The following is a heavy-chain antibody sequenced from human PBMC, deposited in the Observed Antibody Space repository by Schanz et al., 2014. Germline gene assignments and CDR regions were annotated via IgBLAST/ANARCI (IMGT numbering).Heavy chain of an antibody. CDR3: ARDGDFDY. CDR2: MSGSGSTA. J-gene: IGHJ4*02. CDR1: GFTLSSYG. Sequence: QVQLVESGGGVVQPGRSLRLSCSASGFTLSSYGMHWVRQAPGKGLEWVSGMSGSGSTADYADSVKGRFTISRDNSKNTLFLQMSSMRAEDTAVYYCARDGDFDYWGQGTLVTVSS. V-gene: IGHV3-NL1*01.